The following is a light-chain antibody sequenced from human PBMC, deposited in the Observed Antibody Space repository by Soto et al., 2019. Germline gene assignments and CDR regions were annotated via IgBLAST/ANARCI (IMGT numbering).Light chain of an antibody. V-gene: IGLV1-40*01. J-gene: IGLJ2*01. CDR3: QSFDSSLSGAL. CDR2: GNS. Sequence: QAVVTQPPSVSGAPGQRVTISCTGSSSNIGAGYPVHWYQQFPGTAPKLLIFGNSNRPSGVPDRFSGSKSGTSASLAITWLQAEDEADYYCQSFDSSLSGALFGGGTKLTVL. CDR1: SSNIGAGYP.